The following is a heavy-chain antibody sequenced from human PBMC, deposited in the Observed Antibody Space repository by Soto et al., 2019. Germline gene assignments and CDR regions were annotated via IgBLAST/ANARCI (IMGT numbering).Heavy chain of an antibody. J-gene: IGHJ5*02. CDR3: AKGNNGPYNNWFDP. Sequence: LRLSCAASGFTFSSYAMSWVRQAPGKGLEWVSAISGSGGSTYYADSVKGRFTISRDNSKNTLYLQMNSLRAEDTAVYYCAKGNNGPYNNWFDPWGQGTLVTVSS. CDR2: ISGSGGST. V-gene: IGHV3-23*01. CDR1: GFTFSSYA. D-gene: IGHD1-1*01.